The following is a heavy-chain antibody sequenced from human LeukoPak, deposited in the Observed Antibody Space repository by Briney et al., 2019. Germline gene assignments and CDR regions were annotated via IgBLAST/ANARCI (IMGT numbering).Heavy chain of an antibody. D-gene: IGHD4-17*01. Sequence: PGGSLRLSCAASGFTVSNNYMSWVRQAPGKGLEWVGRIKSKTDGGTTDYAAPVKGRFTISRDDSKNTLYLQMNSLKTEDTAVYYCTTVAVTQTFFNYYYYYMDVWGKGTTVTVSS. CDR2: IKSKTDGGTT. CDR3: TTVAVTQTFFNYYYYYMDV. J-gene: IGHJ6*03. CDR1: GFTVSNNY. V-gene: IGHV3-15*01.